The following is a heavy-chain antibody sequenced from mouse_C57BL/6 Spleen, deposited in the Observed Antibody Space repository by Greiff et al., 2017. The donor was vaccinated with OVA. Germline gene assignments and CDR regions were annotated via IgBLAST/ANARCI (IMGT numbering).Heavy chain of an antibody. CDR2: IRNKANGYTT. Sequence: EVKLVESGGGLVQPGGSLSLSCAASGFTFTDYYMSWVRQPPGKALEWLGFIRNKANGYTTEYSASVKGRFTISRDNSQSIRYLQMNALRAEDSATYYCARYRNGSSYGYAMDYWGQGTSVTVSS. CDR1: GFTFTDYY. D-gene: IGHD1-1*01. V-gene: IGHV7-3*01. CDR3: ARYRNGSSYGYAMDY. J-gene: IGHJ4*01.